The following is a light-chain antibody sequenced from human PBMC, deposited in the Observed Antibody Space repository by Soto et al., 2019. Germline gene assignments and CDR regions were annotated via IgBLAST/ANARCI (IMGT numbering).Light chain of an antibody. Sequence: QSVLTQPGSVSGSPGQSITISCTGTSSDVGNYIFVSWYRQHPGKAPKLMIYDINNRPSGVSNRFSGSKSGNTAFLTISGLQAEDEADYYCVSYTTSASYVFGTGTKVTVL. V-gene: IGLV2-14*01. CDR1: SSDVGNYIF. CDR2: DIN. J-gene: IGLJ1*01. CDR3: VSYTTSASYV.